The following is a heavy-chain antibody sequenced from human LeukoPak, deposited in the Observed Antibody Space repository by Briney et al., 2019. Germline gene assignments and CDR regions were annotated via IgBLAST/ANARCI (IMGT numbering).Heavy chain of an antibody. CDR1: GFTFSSYA. CDR2: ISGSGGST. J-gene: IGHJ6*02. Sequence: GGSLRLSCAASGFTFSSYAMSWVRQAPGKGLEWVSAISGSGGSTYYADSVKGRFTISRDNSKNTLYLQMNRLRAEDTAVYYCAKETEDIVVVPAYYGMDVWGQGTTVTVSS. CDR3: AKETEDIVVVPAYYGMDV. D-gene: IGHD2-2*01. V-gene: IGHV3-23*01.